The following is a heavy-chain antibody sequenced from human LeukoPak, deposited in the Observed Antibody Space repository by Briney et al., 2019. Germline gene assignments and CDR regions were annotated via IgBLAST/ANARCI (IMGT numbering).Heavy chain of an antibody. J-gene: IGHJ4*02. D-gene: IGHD6-19*01. V-gene: IGHV3-11*06. CDR3: ARAQGSIAVPDY. Sequence: GGSLRLSCAASGFTFSDYNMGWFGQAPGKGRNGVSYISSSSSYTNYADSVKGRFTISRDNAKNSLYLQMNSLRAEDTAVYYCARAQGSIAVPDYWGQGTLVTVSS. CDR2: ISSSSSYT. CDR1: GFTFSDYN.